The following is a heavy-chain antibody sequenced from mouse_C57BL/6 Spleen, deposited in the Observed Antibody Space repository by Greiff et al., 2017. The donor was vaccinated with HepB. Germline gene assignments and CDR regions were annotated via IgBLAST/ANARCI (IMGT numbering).Heavy chain of an antibody. D-gene: IGHD1-1*01. CDR2: IYPGSGST. J-gene: IGHJ4*01. CDR1: GYTFTSYW. CDR3: ARTFHYYGSLYYAMDY. V-gene: IGHV1-55*01. Sequence: VKLVESGAELVKPGASVKMSCKASGYTFTSYWITWVKQRPGQGLEWIGDIYPGSGSTNYNEKFKSKATLTVDTSSSTAYMQLSSLTSEDSAVYYCARTFHYYGSLYYAMDYWGQGTSVTVSS.